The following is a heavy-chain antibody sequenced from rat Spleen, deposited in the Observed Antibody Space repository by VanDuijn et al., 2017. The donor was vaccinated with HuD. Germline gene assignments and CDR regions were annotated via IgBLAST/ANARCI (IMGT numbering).Heavy chain of an antibody. CDR3: STYTNYYFDY. CDR1: GFSFSNYG. V-gene: IGHV5-29*01. Sequence: EVQLVESDGGLVQPGRSLKLSCAASGFSFSNYGMHWIRQGPTKGLEWVASISYDGTATYYRDSVKGRFTLSRDNAKSTLYLQMDSLRSEDTATYYCSTYTNYYFDYWGQGVMVTVSS. J-gene: IGHJ2*01. D-gene: IGHD1-10*01. CDR2: ISYDGTAT.